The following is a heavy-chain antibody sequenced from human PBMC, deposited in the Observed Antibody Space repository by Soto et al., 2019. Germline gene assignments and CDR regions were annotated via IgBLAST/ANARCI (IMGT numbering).Heavy chain of an antibody. CDR2: IDNTGGT. CDR1: GGSISSYS. V-gene: IGHV4-4*07. Sequence: QVQLQESGPGLVEPSETLSLTCTVSGGSISSYSWNWIRQPAGKGLEWIGRIDNTGGTNYIPSLKSRITVSVDTSKNQFSQNLRFVTAADTAVYFCAKDDSGAADIWGQGTMVTV. CDR3: AKDDSGAADI. J-gene: IGHJ3*02. D-gene: IGHD3-16*01.